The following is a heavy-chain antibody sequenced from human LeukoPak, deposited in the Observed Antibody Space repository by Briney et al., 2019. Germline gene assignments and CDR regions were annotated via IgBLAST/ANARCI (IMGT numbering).Heavy chain of an antibody. CDR2: ISGSGGST. CDR1: GFTFSSYA. J-gene: IGHJ4*02. D-gene: IGHD6-6*01. CDR3: AGISYSGTWPVGY. Sequence: GGSLRLSCAASGFTFSSYAMSWVRQAPGKGLEWVSAISGSGGSTYYADSVKGRFTISRDNSKNTVSLHMDSLRVEDTAVYYCAGISYSGTWPVGYWGQGTLVSVTA. V-gene: IGHV3-23*01.